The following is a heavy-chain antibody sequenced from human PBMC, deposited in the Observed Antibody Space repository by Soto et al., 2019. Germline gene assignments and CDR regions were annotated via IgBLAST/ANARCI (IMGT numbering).Heavy chain of an antibody. CDR1: GDTFSTYD. D-gene: IGHD3-3*01. CDR2: MNPRSGKT. Sequence: QVQLVQSGAEVKKPGASVKVSCKASGDTFSTYDISWVRQATGQGLEWMGWMNPRSGKTEYAQKFQGRVTMTRNNSISTAYMELSSLTSEDTAIYFCARESAYYDSTSGYFNLRDPAAFDMWGQGTMVTVSS. CDR3: ARESAYYDSTSGYFNLRDPAAFDM. J-gene: IGHJ3*02. V-gene: IGHV1-8*01.